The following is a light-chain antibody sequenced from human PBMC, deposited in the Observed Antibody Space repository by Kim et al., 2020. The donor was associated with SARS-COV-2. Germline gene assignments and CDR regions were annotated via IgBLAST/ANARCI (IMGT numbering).Light chain of an antibody. Sequence: GQSITISCTGTSSDIGTYNYVSWYQQHPGRAPNLMIYDVAKRPSGVSHCFSGSKSGNTASLTISGLQAEDEADYYCSSFASSTTWVFGGGTQLTVL. CDR3: SSFASSTTWV. J-gene: IGLJ3*02. V-gene: IGLV2-14*04. CDR2: DVA. CDR1: SSDIGTYNY.